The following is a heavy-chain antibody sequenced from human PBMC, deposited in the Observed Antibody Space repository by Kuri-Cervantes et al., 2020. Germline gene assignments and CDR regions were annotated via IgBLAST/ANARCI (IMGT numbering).Heavy chain of an antibody. CDR3: ARGPFDDYYDSSAYYGMDV. D-gene: IGHD3-22*01. CDR2: IYYSGST. Sequence: GSLRLSCTVSGGSISSSSYYWGWIRQPPGKGLEWIGSIYYSGSTYYNPSLKSRVTISVDTSKNQFSLKLSSVTAADTAVYYCARGPFDDYYDSSAYYGMDVWGQGTTVTVSS. J-gene: IGHJ6*02. V-gene: IGHV4-39*01. CDR1: GGSISSSSYY.